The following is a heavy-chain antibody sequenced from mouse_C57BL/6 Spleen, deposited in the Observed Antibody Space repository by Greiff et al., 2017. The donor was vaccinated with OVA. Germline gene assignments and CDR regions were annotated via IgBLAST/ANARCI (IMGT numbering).Heavy chain of an antibody. D-gene: IGHD1-1*02. V-gene: IGHV1-61*01. Sequence: VQLQQSGAELVRPGSSVKLSCKASGYTFTSYWMDWVKQRPGQGLEWIGNIYPSDSETHYNQKFKDKATLTVDKSSSTAYMQLSSLTSEDSAVSYFARKGYYGPFAYWGQGTLVTVSA. CDR2: IYPSDSET. J-gene: IGHJ3*01. CDR1: GYTFTSYW. CDR3: ARKGYYGPFAY.